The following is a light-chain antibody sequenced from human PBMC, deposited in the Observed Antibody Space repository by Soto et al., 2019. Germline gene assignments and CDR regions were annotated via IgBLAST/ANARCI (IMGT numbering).Light chain of an antibody. Sequence: ILLTQSPGTLSLSPGERATLSCRASESIRTNYLAWYQHKPGQAPRLLISAASSRATGIPDRFTGSGSGTDFTLTISRLEPEDFAVYYCQQYGTSPETFGQGTKLEIK. J-gene: IGKJ2*01. CDR1: ESIRTNY. CDR3: QQYGTSPET. V-gene: IGKV3-20*01. CDR2: AAS.